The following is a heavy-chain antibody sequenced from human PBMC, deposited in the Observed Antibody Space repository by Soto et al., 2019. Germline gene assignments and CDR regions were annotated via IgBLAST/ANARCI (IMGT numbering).Heavy chain of an antibody. Sequence: QVQLQESGPGLVKPSQTLSLTCTVSGGSISSGGYYWSWIRHHPGKGLEWIRYIYYSGSTYYNPSLKSRVTISVDPSNNQFSLKLSSVTAADTAVYYCARGGYVGKMDYRGQGTLVTVSS. CDR3: ARGGYVGKMDY. J-gene: IGHJ4*02. V-gene: IGHV4-31*03. CDR2: IYYSGST. D-gene: IGHD6-25*01. CDR1: GGSISSGGYY.